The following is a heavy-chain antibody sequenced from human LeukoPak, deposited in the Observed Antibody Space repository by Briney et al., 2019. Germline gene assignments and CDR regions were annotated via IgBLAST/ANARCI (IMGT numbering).Heavy chain of an antibody. D-gene: IGHD3-22*01. CDR1: GCTFSSYV. CDR2: ISYDGSNE. Sequence: GQTLRLSCAASGCTFSSYVMHWVRKAPAKGQELVAIISYDGSNEYYADAVKGRFTISRDNSKNTLYLQMNSLRAADTAVYYCASRYYDSSGYPGDYWGQGTLVTVSS. J-gene: IGHJ4*02. CDR3: ASRYYDSSGYPGDY. V-gene: IGHV3-30*04.